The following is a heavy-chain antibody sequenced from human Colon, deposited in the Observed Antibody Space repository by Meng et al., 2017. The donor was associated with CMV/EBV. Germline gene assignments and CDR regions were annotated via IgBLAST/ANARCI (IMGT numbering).Heavy chain of an antibody. CDR3: AHGSSIATTY. CDR1: VAFSGYY. Sequence: QLQLQQWGAGLWKPSETLSLTWAFYVAFSGYYWRWLRQAPGKGLEWIGEINHSGSTSYNPSLKSRVTISVDMSKNQFSLKLSSVTAADTAVYYCAHGSSIATTYWGQGTLVTVSS. V-gene: IGHV4-34*01. J-gene: IGHJ4*02. CDR2: INHSGST. D-gene: IGHD5-24*01.